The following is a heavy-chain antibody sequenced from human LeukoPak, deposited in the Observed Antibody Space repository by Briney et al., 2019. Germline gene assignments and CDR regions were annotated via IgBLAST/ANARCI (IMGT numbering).Heavy chain of an antibody. J-gene: IGHJ3*02. CDR3: AKVGRGYSSSSGAFDI. CDR2: VIGSGGRT. V-gene: IGHV3-23*01. D-gene: IGHD6-6*01. Sequence: GGSLRLSCEASGFTFSSYAMSWVRQAPGKGLEWVSTVIGSGGRTYNADSVKGRFTISRDNSKNTLYLQMNSLRAEDTAVYYCAKVGRGYSSSSGAFDIWGQGTMVTVSS. CDR1: GFTFSSYA.